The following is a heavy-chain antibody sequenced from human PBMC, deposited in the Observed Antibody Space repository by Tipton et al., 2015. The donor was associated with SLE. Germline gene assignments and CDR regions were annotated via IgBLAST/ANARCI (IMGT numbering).Heavy chain of an antibody. CDR3: ARGSGSYSHYFRLPVDY. V-gene: IGHV4-38-2*02. J-gene: IGHJ4*02. CDR1: GYSISSGYY. D-gene: IGHD1-26*01. CDR2: IYHSGST. Sequence: TLSLTCTVSGYSISSGYYWGWIRQPPGKGLEWIGSIYHSGSTYYNPSLKSRVTISVDTPKNQFSLKRSSVTAADTAVYYCARGSGSYSHYFRLPVDYWGQGTLVTVSS.